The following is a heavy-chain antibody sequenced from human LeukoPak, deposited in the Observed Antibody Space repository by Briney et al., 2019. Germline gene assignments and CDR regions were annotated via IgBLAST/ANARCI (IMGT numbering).Heavy chain of an antibody. CDR3: ARVELVIKKGGYFDY. Sequence: GGSLRLSCAASGFTFSSYWMSWVRQAPGKGLEWVANIKQDGSEKYYVDSVKGRFTISRDNAKNSLYLQMNSLRAEDTAVYYCARVELVIKKGGYFDYWGQGPLVTVSS. CDR2: IKQDGSEK. CDR1: GFTFSSYW. V-gene: IGHV3-7*01. D-gene: IGHD1-1*01. J-gene: IGHJ4*02.